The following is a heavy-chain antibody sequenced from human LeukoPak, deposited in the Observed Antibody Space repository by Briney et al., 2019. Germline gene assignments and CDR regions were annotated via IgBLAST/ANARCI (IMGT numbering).Heavy chain of an antibody. Sequence: GGSLRLSCAASGFTFSNYAMSWVRQAPGKGLEWVSAFSDSSGSTHYADSVKGRFTISRDNSKNTLYLQMNSLRAEDTAVYYCAKSCTSCQIDYWGQGTLVTVSS. J-gene: IGHJ4*02. D-gene: IGHD2-2*01. CDR2: FSDSSGST. V-gene: IGHV3-23*01. CDR3: AKSCTSCQIDY. CDR1: GFTFSNYA.